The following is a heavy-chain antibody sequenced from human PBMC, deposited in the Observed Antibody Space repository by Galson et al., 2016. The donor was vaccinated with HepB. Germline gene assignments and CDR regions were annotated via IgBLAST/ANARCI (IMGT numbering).Heavy chain of an antibody. J-gene: IGHJ3*01. Sequence: SVKVSCKASGGTFSSYGFTWVRQAPGQGLEWMGAIIPILGIFNHAQKYQGRVTITADKSTNAVYMELSTLRSEDTAMYYCARDWSAELGYCSGNNCLPVDEVFDVWGQGTMVTVSS. V-gene: IGHV1-69*10. CDR3: ARDWSAELGYCSGNNCLPVDEVFDV. CDR1: GGTFSSYG. D-gene: IGHD2-15*01. CDR2: IIPILGIF.